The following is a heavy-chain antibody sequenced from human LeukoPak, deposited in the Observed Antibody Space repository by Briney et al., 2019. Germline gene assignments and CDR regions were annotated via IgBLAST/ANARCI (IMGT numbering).Heavy chain of an antibody. CDR3: ARRAPYSYEWSTLDY. CDR2: IYYSGST. CDR1: GGSISRSGGY. D-gene: IGHD5-18*01. J-gene: IGHJ4*02. Sequence: SETLSLTCSVSGGSISRSGGYWGWIRQPPGKGLEWIGSIYYSGSTYYNPSLKSRVTMSVDTSKNQFSLKLSSVTAADTAVYYCARRAPYSYEWSTLDYWGQGTLVTVSS. V-gene: IGHV4-39*07.